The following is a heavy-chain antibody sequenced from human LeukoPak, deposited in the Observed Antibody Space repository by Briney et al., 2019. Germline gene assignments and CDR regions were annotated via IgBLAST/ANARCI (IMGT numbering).Heavy chain of an antibody. CDR3: ASTEGYCSGGTCYSMEYFRH. V-gene: IGHV4-59*01. Sequence: PSETLSLTCTVSGGSISSFYWSWIRQAPGQGLEWIGHTFHNGNSNYNPSLKTRVTLSLDTSKNQFSLKLNSVTAADTAVYYCASTEGYCSGGTCYSMEYFRHWGQGTQVAVSS. CDR1: GGSISSFY. CDR2: TFHNGNS. J-gene: IGHJ1*01. D-gene: IGHD2-15*01.